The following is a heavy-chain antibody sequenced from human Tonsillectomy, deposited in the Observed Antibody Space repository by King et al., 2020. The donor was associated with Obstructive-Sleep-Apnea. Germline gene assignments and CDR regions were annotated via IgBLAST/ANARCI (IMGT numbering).Heavy chain of an antibody. V-gene: IGHV2-5*02. CDR1: GFSLSTSGVG. Sequence: TLKESGPTLVKATQTLTLTCTFSGFSLSTSGVGVGWIRQPPGKALEWLALIYWDDDKRYSPSLKSRLTITKDTSKNQVVLTMTNMDPVDTATYYCAQVHRNYYGSGSVDYWGQETLVTVSS. CDR2: IYWDDDK. CDR3: AQVHRNYYGSGSVDY. D-gene: IGHD3-10*01. J-gene: IGHJ4*02.